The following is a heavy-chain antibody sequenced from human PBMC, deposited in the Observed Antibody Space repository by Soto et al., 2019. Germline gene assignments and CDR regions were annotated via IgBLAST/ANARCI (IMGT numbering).Heavy chain of an antibody. CDR1: GGTFSSYT. CDR3: ARRTVYGDYGHFDY. D-gene: IGHD4-17*01. J-gene: IGHJ4*02. Sequence: ASVKVSCKASGGTFSSYTISWVRQAPGQGLEWMGRIIPILGIANYAQKFQGRVTITADKSTSTAYMELSSLRSEDTAVYYCARRTVYGDYGHFDYWGQGTLVTVSS. V-gene: IGHV1-69*02. CDR2: IIPILGIA.